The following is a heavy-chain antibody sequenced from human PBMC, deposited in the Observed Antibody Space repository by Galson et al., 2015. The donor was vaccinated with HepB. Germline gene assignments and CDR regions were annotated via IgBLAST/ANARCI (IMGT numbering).Heavy chain of an antibody. CDR2: IIPILGIA. CDR1: GGTFSSYT. Sequence: SVKVSCKASGGTFSSYTISWVRQAPGQGLEWMGRIIPILGIANYAQKFQGRVTITADKSTSTAYMELSSLRSEDTAVYYCARGGRSGWYGVDYWGQGTLVTVSS. CDR3: ARGGRSGWYGVDY. V-gene: IGHV1-69*02. J-gene: IGHJ4*02. D-gene: IGHD6-19*01.